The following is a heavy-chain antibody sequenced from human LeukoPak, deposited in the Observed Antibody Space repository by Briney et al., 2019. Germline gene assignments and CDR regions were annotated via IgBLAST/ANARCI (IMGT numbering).Heavy chain of an antibody. Sequence: PGGSLRLTCAASGFTFSSYSMNWVRQAPGKGLEWVSSICSSSSYIHYADSVKGRFTTSRDNAKNSLYLQMNSLRAEDTAVYYCAESRRIVGAYDAFDIWGQGTMVTVSS. J-gene: IGHJ3*02. CDR3: AESRRIVGAYDAFDI. CDR2: ICSSSSYI. D-gene: IGHD1-26*01. CDR1: GFTFSSYS. V-gene: IGHV3-21*01.